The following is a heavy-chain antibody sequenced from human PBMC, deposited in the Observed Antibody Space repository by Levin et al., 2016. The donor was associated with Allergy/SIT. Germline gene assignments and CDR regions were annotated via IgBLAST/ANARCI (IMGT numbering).Heavy chain of an antibody. D-gene: IGHD3-10*01. Sequence: WIRQPPGKGLEWVSVIYSGGSTYYADSVKGRFTISRDNSKNTLYLQMNSLRAEDTAVYYCARGGEVGRFNYWGQGTLVTVSS. CDR2: IYSGGST. V-gene: IGHV3-53*01. CDR3: ARGGEVGRFNY. J-gene: IGHJ4*02.